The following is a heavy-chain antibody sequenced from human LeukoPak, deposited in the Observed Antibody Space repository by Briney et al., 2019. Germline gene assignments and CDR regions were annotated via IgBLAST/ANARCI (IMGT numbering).Heavy chain of an antibody. D-gene: IGHD6-13*01. V-gene: IGHV3-23*01. Sequence: GRSLRLSCAPSGFTFKIYATRCGPETPGKGLEWVSPIVVHSDITYDGDSVKGRFTIYRDNSHNAVFMKMHSLAAEDTGVYYCAKDTDASTWHQGGGLNFDSWGQGTLVTVSS. CDR2: IVVHSDIT. CDR3: AKDTDASTWHQGGGLNFDS. J-gene: IGHJ4*02. CDR1: GFTFKIYA.